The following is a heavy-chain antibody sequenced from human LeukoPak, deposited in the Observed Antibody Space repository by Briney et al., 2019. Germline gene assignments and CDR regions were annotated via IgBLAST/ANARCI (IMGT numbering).Heavy chain of an antibody. J-gene: IGHJ4*02. V-gene: IGHV4-59*11. Sequence: SETLSLTCTVSGASSSDRYWSWIRQPPGKGLEWIGYIYHSGSTYYNPSLKSRVTISVDRSKNQFSLKLSSVTAADTAVYYCARENNDFWSGYFADYWGQGTLVTVSS. CDR3: ARENNDFWSGYFADY. D-gene: IGHD3-3*01. CDR2: IYHSGST. CDR1: GASSSDRY.